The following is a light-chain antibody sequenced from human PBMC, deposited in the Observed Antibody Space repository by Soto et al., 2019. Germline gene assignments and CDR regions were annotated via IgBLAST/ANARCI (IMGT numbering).Light chain of an antibody. Sequence: DIQMTQSPSSLSASVGDRVTITCRASQGIYNYLAWYQQKPGRVPKFLIFAASTLQSGVPSRFSGSGSGTDFTLTINSLQPEDGATYYCQKYDRAPFTFGPGTKVDIK. V-gene: IGKV1-27*01. J-gene: IGKJ3*01. CDR3: QKYDRAPFT. CDR1: QGIYNY. CDR2: AAS.